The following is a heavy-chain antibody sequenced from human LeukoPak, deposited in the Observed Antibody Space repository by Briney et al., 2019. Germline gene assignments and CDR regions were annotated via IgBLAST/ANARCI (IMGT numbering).Heavy chain of an antibody. Sequence: GGSLRLSCAASGLTFSSYSMNWVRQAPGRGLEWGSSINCSSRCIYYTDSVKGRFTISRDNAKNPLYLQMNTLRAEDTAVYYCARRGRAMAKIFDYGGQGTLVTVSS. CDR3: ARRGRAMAKIFDY. CDR2: INCSSRCI. CDR1: GLTFSSYS. V-gene: IGHV3-21*01. J-gene: IGHJ4*02. D-gene: IGHD5-18*01.